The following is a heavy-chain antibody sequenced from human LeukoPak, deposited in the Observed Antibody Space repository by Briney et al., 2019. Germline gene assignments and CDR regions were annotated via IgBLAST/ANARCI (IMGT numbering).Heavy chain of an antibody. CDR1: SVSISSSSYY. V-gene: IGHV4-39*01. D-gene: IGHD3-10*01. CDR2: IYYSGSI. CDR3: ARQSITMVRGVDY. J-gene: IGHJ4*02. Sequence: SETLSLTCTVSSVSISSSSYYWGWIRQPPGKGLEWIGSIYYSGSIYYNPSLKSRVTISVDTSKNQFSLKLSYVTAANAAVYYCARQSITMVRGVDYWGQGTLVTVSS.